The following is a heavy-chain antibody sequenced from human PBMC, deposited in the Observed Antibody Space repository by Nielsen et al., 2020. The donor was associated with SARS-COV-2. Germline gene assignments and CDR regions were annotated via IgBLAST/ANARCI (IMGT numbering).Heavy chain of an antibody. V-gene: IGHV4-34*01. CDR3: ARDPLGYMDV. D-gene: IGHD7-27*01. Sequence: SETLSLTCVVYGGSLSGFQWKWIRQPPGKGLEWIAQINHSGDTKHNPSLKSRVTISVDTSKNQFSLKVNSVTAADTAVYYCARDPLGYMDVWGKGTTVTVSS. CDR1: GGSLSGFQ. CDR2: INHSGDT. J-gene: IGHJ6*03.